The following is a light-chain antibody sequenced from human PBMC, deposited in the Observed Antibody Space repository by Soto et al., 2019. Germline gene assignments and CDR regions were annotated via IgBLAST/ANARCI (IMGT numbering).Light chain of an antibody. Sequence: AIQMTQSPSSLSASVGDRVTITCRASQGIRNDLGWYQQKPGKAPKLLIYAASSLQSGVPSRFSGSGYGTHSSLTISSLQPEDFATYYCLQDYNYPWTFGQGTKVEIK. J-gene: IGKJ1*01. CDR1: QGIRND. CDR2: AAS. V-gene: IGKV1-6*01. CDR3: LQDYNYPWT.